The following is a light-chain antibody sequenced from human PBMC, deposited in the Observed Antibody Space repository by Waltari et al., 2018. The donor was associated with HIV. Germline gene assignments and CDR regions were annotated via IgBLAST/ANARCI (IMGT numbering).Light chain of an antibody. J-gene: IGKJ2*01. Sequence: EIVLSPSPATLSSSPGARATPPCRASQSVGKYLAWYQQKPGQAPRLLIYDASDRATGIPARFSGSGSRTDFTLTISSLEPEDFAVYYCQQRTNWPPYTFGQGTKLEIK. V-gene: IGKV3-11*01. CDR3: QQRTNWPPYT. CDR1: QSVGKY. CDR2: DAS.